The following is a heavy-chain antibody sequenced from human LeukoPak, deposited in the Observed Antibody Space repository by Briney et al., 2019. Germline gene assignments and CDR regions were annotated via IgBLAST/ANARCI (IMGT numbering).Heavy chain of an antibody. CDR1: GFTFKSVS. J-gene: IGHJ4*02. V-gene: IGHV3-21*01. CDR2: IGHVAGDI. CDR3: ARDPYTGSMFDY. Sequence: GGSLRLSCVAPGFTFKSVSMSWVRQAPGKGLEWVAFIGHVAGDIFYADSVKGRFTISRDDANDSVYLQMNSLRVDDTAVYFCARDPYTGSMFDYWGQGTLVTVSS. D-gene: IGHD1-1*01.